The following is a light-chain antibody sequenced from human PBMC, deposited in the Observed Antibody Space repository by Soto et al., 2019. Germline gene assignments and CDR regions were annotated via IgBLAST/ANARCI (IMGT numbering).Light chain of an antibody. Sequence: EIVLTQSLGTLSLSPGERATLSCRASQSVATNLAWYQQRPGQAPRLLIYGASKRAIGLPARFSGSGSGTEFTLTITSLQSEDFAVYYCQQYNKWPQTCGQGTKVDIK. CDR2: GAS. CDR3: QQYNKWPQT. J-gene: IGKJ1*01. CDR1: QSVATN. V-gene: IGKV3-15*01.